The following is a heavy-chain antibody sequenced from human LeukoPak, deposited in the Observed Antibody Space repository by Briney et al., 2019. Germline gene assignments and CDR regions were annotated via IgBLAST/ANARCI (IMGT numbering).Heavy chain of an antibody. J-gene: IGHJ4*02. CDR3: ARDTGPSGYDGFDY. Sequence: ASVKVSCKASGYTFTSYYMHWVRQAPGQGLEWMGIINPSGGSTSYAQKLQGRVTMTTDTSTSTAYMELRSLRSDDTAVYYCARDTGPSGYDGFDYWGQGTLVTVSS. V-gene: IGHV1-46*01. D-gene: IGHD5-12*01. CDR2: INPSGGST. CDR1: GYTFTSYY.